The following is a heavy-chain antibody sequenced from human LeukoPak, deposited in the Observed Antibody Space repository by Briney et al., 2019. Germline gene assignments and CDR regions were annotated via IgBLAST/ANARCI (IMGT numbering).Heavy chain of an antibody. V-gene: IGHV1-46*01. CDR1: GYTFTSYS. Sequence: RASVKVSCKTSGYTFTSYSMHWVRQAPGQGLGWMGTINPRGTSYAQKFQGRVTVTRDTSTSTVYMELSSLRSEDTAIYYCARGYYDTSAPGGYWGQGTLVTVSS. D-gene: IGHD3-22*01. CDR2: INPRGT. J-gene: IGHJ4*02. CDR3: ARGYYDTSAPGGY.